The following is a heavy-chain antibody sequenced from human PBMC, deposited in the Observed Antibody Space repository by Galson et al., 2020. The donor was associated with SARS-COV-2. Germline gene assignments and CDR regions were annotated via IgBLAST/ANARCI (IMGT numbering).Heavy chain of an antibody. CDR2: IGGDDDRK. D-gene: IGHD4-17*01. J-gene: IGHJ4*02. CDR1: GFNFSTYD. Sequence: GESLKISCAASGFNFSTYDMSWVRQAPGKGLEWVSVIGGDDDRKFYADSVRGRFIISRDNSKNTLYLQMNSLRAEDTALYYCAKDHGPGDYIFDYWGQGTLVTVSS. V-gene: IGHV3-23*01. CDR3: AKDHGPGDYIFDY.